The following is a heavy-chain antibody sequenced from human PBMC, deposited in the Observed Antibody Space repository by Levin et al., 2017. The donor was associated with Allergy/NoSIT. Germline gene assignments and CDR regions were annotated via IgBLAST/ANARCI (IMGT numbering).Heavy chain of an antibody. D-gene: IGHD3-3*01. Sequence: GESLKISCKASGYTFTSYYMHWVRQAPGQGLEWMGIINPSGGSTSYAQKFQGRVTMTRDTSTSTVYMELSSLRSEDTAVYYCARDGDYDFWSGYYRSHAIYYYYGMDVWGQGTTVTVSS. J-gene: IGHJ6*02. CDR2: INPSGGST. CDR1: GYTFTSYY. CDR3: ARDGDYDFWSGYYRSHAIYYYYGMDV. V-gene: IGHV1-46*01.